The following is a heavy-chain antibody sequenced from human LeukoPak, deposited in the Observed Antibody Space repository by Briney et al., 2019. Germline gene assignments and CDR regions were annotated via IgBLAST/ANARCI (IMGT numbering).Heavy chain of an antibody. CDR3: AKERNWHSDL. V-gene: IGHV3-23*01. CDR1: GFTFSSYA. CDR2: ISGSGGST. J-gene: IGHJ2*01. Sequence: PGGSLRLSCAAYGFTFSSYAMSWVRQAPGKGLQWVSSISGSGGSTYSADSVKGRFTISRDNSKNTLYLQMNSLRAEDTAVYHCAKERNWHSDLWGRGTLVSVSS.